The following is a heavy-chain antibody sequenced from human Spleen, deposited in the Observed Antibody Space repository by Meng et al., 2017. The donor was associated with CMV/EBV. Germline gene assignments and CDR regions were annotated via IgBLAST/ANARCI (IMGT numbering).Heavy chain of an antibody. D-gene: IGHD3-3*01. V-gene: IGHV3-53*01. J-gene: IGHJ6*02. CDR2: IYSGGST. CDR3: AKNDFWDRGGMDV. CDR1: GFTVSSNY. Sequence: GESLKISCAASGFTVSSNYMSWVRQAPGKGLEWVSVIYSGGSTYYADSVKGRFTISRDNSKNTLYLEMNSLRAEDTAVYYCAKNDFWDRGGMDVWGQGTTVTVSS.